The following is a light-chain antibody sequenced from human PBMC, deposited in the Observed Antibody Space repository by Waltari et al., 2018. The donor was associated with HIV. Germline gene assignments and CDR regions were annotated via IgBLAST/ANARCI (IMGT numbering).Light chain of an antibody. Sequence: EIVLTQSPGTLSLSPGEGATLSCRASQSVSSTYLAWYQQKPGQAPRLLIYGASSRATDISDRFSGSGSGTDFTLTISRLEPEDFAVYYCQQYFSSPWTFGQGTKLEIK. CDR1: QSVSSTY. CDR3: QQYFSSPWT. V-gene: IGKV3-20*01. CDR2: GAS. J-gene: IGKJ1*01.